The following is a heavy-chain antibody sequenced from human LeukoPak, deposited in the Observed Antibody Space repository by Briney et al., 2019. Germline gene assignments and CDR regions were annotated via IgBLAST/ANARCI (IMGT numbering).Heavy chain of an antibody. Sequence: ASVKVSCKASGYTFTGYYMHGVRQAPGQGLEWMGRINPNSGGANFAQQFQGRVTMTRGTSISTAYMELSSLISDDTAVYYCARDGGLLWYGESQYFDYWGQGTLVTVSS. J-gene: IGHJ4*02. CDR3: ARDGGLLWYGESQYFDY. CDR1: GYTFTGYY. V-gene: IGHV1-2*06. D-gene: IGHD3-10*01. CDR2: INPNSGGA.